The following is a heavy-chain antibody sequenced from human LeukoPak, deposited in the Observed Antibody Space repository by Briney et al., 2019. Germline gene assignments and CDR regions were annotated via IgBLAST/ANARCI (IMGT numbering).Heavy chain of an antibody. Sequence: PGGSLKLSCAASGFTFSGSAMHWVRQASGKGLEWVGRIRSKANSYATAYAASVKGRFTISRDDSKNTAYLQMNSLRAEDTAVYYCAKIPHYYYGSGSFQFDYWGQGTLVAVSS. V-gene: IGHV3-73*01. CDR3: AKIPHYYYGSGSFQFDY. CDR1: GFTFSGSA. D-gene: IGHD3-10*01. J-gene: IGHJ4*02. CDR2: IRSKANSYAT.